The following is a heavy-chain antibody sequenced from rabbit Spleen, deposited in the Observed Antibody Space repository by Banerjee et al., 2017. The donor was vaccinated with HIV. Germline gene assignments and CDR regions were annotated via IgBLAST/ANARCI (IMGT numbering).Heavy chain of an antibody. D-gene: IGHD4-1*01. CDR2: IYAAKGST. CDR1: GFDFTNYY. V-gene: IGHV1S7*01. Sequence: QLTETGGDLVQPGGSLTLSCKASGFDFTNYYISWVRQAPGKGLEWIGIIYAAKGSTVYASWVNGRFTISSDNAQSTVDLKMTSLTAADTATYFCARAIVPWLGLTRLDLWGPGTLVTVS. J-gene: IGHJ3*01. CDR3: ARAIVPWLGLTRLDL.